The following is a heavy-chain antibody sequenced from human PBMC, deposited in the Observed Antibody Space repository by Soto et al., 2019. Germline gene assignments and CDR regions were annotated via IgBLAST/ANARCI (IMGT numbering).Heavy chain of an antibody. CDR1: GDSVTSGSYY. J-gene: IGHJ6*02. D-gene: IGHD7-27*01. CDR2: ISYTGRT. V-gene: IGHV4-61*03. Sequence: SETLSLTCIVSGDSVTSGSYYWTWLRQPPGKGLEWIGYISYTGRTKYNPTLQSRVTISVDTSKNDFSLNLSSVTAADTAVYFCAREWGLLPYYVMNVWGHGTAVTAP. CDR3: AREWGLLPYYVMNV.